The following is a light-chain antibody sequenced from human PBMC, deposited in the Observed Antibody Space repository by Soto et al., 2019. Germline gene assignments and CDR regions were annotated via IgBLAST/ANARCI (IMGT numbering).Light chain of an antibody. CDR3: LQYSSHSWT. V-gene: IGKV1-5*01. Sequence: DIQMTQSPSSLSPSVGDGGTITCRASRSISDWFSWYQQKPAKAAELLIFDASNLKSAVSSRFSGSGSGTAFTLTISRLQPDDVATYYCLQYSSHSWTFGQGTKVDIK. J-gene: IGKJ1*01. CDR1: RSISDW. CDR2: DAS.